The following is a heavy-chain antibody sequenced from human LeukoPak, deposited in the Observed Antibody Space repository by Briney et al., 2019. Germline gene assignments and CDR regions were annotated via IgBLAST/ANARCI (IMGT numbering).Heavy chain of an antibody. CDR3: ARVKGY. Sequence: SETLSLTCAVYGGSFSGYYWSWIRQSPGKGLEWIGEINHSGSTNYNPSLKSRVTISVDTSKNQFSLKLSSVTAADTAVYYCARVKGYWGQGTLVTVSS. J-gene: IGHJ4*02. CDR2: INHSGST. V-gene: IGHV4-34*01. CDR1: GGSFSGYY.